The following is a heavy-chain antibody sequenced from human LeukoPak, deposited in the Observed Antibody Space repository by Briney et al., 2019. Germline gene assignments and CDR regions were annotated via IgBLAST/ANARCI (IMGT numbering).Heavy chain of an antibody. CDR2: ISGGTT. CDR3: AKGRGDSSGWHFDY. D-gene: IGHD6-19*01. CDR1: GFTISTYG. J-gene: IGHJ4*02. V-gene: IGHV3-23*01. Sequence: PGGSLRLSCAASGFTISTYGMSWVRQAPGKGLEWVSSISGGTTYYADSVKGRFTISRDKSNNTLYLQMNSLRADDTAVYYCAKGRGDSSGWHFDYWGQGTLVTVSS.